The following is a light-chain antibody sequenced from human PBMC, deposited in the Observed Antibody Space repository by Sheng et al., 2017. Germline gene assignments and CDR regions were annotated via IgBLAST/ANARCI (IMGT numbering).Light chain of an antibody. J-gene: IGKJ1*01. CDR3: QQYYSSPWT. CDR1: QAIGSL. CDR2: KAS. V-gene: IGKV1-NL1*01. Sequence: DIQMTQSPSSVSASIGDRVTITCRASQAIGSLLAWYQHKPGKAPNLLLYKASRLESGVPSRFSGSGSGTDYTVTISSLQPEDFATYYCQQYYSSPWTFGHGTKVEIK.